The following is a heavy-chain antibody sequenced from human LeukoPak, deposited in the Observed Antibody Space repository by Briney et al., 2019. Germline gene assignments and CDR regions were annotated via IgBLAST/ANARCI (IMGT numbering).Heavy chain of an antibody. V-gene: IGHV3-64D*06. D-gene: IGHD3-10*01. CDR2: ISNDGGRT. CDR1: GFTFSSYA. CDR3: VRPPSGTYFYYFDC. Sequence: GGSLRLSCSASGFTFSSYAMHWVRQAPGKGLQYVSAISNDGGRTYYADSVKGRLTISRDNSKNTLYLQMSSLRAEDTAVYYCVRPPSGTYFYYFDCWGQGTLVTVSS. J-gene: IGHJ4*02.